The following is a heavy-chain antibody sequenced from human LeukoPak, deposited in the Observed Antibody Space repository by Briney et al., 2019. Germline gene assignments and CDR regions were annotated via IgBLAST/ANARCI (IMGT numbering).Heavy chain of an antibody. CDR2: ISRNSGDYT. CDR3: SKKGQNEDYGKPD. Sequence: GGSRRLSCAASGFTFSSYSMNWVRQAPGKGLECVASISRNSGDYTLYAASVKGRFTISRDNSRSTLYLQMNSLRAEDTAVYYCSKKGQNEDYGKPDWGQGTLVTVSS. D-gene: IGHD4-17*01. V-gene: IGHV3-23*01. J-gene: IGHJ4*02. CDR1: GFTFSSYS.